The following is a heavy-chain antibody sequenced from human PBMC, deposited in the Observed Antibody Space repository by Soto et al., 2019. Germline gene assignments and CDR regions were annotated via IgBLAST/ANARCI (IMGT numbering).Heavy chain of an antibody. CDR1: GFTFASYV. V-gene: IGHV3-23*01. D-gene: IGHD2-15*01. Sequence: GGSLRLSCETSGFTFASYVMTWARQAPGKGLEWVSTISSSGVSTYYADSVKGRSTISRDSSKNTLYLQMNSLRAEDTAIYYCVKDWIGNKCSGDGCLANWGQGTLVTVSS. J-gene: IGHJ4*02. CDR3: VKDWIGNKCSGDGCLAN. CDR2: ISSSGVST.